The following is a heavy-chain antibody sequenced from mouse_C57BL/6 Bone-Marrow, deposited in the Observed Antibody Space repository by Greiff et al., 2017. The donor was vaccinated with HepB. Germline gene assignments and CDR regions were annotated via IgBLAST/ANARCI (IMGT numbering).Heavy chain of an antibody. D-gene: IGHD1-1*01. V-gene: IGHV1-4*01. J-gene: IGHJ2*01. CDR1: GYTFTSYT. Sequence: VQVVESGAELARPGASVKMSCKASGYTFTSYTMHWVKQRPGQGLEWIGYINPSSGYTKYNQKFKDKATLTADKSSSTAYMQLSSLTSEDSAVYYCARVYGSPNYFDYWGQGTTLTVSS. CDR2: INPSSGYT. CDR3: ARVYGSPNYFDY.